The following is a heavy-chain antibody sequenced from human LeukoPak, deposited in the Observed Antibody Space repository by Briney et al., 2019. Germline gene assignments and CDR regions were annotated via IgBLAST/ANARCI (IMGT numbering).Heavy chain of an antibody. D-gene: IGHD3-10*01. J-gene: IGHJ5*02. CDR1: GGSMSSYY. Sequence: SETLSLTCTVSGGSMSSYYWSCIRQSPGKGREWVGYISYSGTTKYNPSPKSRVNISLGATKNRFSLNLTSVASEARAVLYCARHGSGTSLALYPWGQGTLVTVSA. CDR2: ISYSGTT. CDR3: ARHGSGTSLALYP. V-gene: IGHV4-59*08.